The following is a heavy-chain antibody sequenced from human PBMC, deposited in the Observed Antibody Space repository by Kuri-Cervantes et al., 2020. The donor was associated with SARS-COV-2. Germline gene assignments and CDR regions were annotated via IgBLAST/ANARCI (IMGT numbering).Heavy chain of an antibody. D-gene: IGHD6-6*01. CDR1: GYTFTGYY. CDR2: INPNSGGT. J-gene: IGHJ6*02. Sequence: ASVKVSCKASGYTFTGYYMHWVRQAPGQGLEWMGWINPNSGGTNYAQKFQGWVTMTRDTSISTAYMELSRLRSDDAAVYYRARDLGPYGLEAASYSSSGYYGMDVWGQGTTVTVSS. V-gene: IGHV1-2*04. CDR3: ARDLGPYGLEAASYSSSGYYGMDV.